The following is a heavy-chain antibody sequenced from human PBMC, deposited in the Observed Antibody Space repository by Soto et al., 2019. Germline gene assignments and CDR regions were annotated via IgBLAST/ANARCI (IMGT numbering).Heavy chain of an antibody. J-gene: IGHJ4*02. D-gene: IGHD3-10*01. CDR1: GYTFTSYG. CDR2: ISTYNGNT. Sequence: QVQLVQSGAEVKKPGASVKVSCKASGYTFTSYGISCVRQAPGQGLEWMGWISTYNGNTKYAQKLQGRVTMTTDTSTSTGYVELRSLRVDDTAVFYCARDMVRGVGSDYWGQGTLVTASS. CDR3: ARDMVRGVGSDY. V-gene: IGHV1-18*01.